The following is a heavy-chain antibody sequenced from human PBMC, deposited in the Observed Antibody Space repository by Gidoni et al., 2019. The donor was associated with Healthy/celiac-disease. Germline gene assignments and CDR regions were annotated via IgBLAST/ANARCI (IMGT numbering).Heavy chain of an antibody. V-gene: IGHV1-18*04. Sequence: QVQLVQSGAEVKKPGASVKVSCKASGYTFTSYGIRWVRQAPGQGLEWMGWISAYNGNTNYAQKLQGRVTMTTDTSTSTAYMELRSLRSDDTAVYYCARSLLRYFDWLTSYWYFDLWGRGTLVTVSS. CDR1: GYTFTSYG. CDR3: ARSLLRYFDWLTSYWYFDL. D-gene: IGHD3-9*01. CDR2: ISAYNGNT. J-gene: IGHJ2*01.